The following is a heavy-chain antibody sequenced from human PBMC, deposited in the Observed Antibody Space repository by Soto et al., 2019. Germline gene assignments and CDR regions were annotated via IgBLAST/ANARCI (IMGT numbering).Heavy chain of an antibody. Sequence: SSVKVSFTPSVYAFTNYAMHCVRQAPGQRLEWMGWINAGNGNTKYSQKFQGRVTITRDTSASTAYMELSSLRSEDTAVYYCARSIVVVTALDYWGQGATVTVSS. J-gene: IGHJ4*02. D-gene: IGHD2-21*02. V-gene: IGHV1-3*01. CDR1: VYAFTNYA. CDR3: ARSIVVVTALDY. CDR2: INAGNGNT.